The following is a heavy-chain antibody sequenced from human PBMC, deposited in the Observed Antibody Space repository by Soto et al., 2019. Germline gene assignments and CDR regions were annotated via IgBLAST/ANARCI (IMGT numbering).Heavy chain of an antibody. CDR1: GFTFSSYW. V-gene: IGHV3-7*01. CDR3: ARALRSYDILTGYYRALDAFDI. CDR2: IKQDGSEK. J-gene: IGHJ3*02. D-gene: IGHD3-9*01. Sequence: PGGSLRLSCAASGFTFSSYWMSWVRQAPGKGLEWVANIKQDGSEKYYVDSVKGRFTISRDNAKNSLYLQMNSLRAEDTAVYYCARALRSYDILTGYYRALDAFDIWGQGTMVTVSS.